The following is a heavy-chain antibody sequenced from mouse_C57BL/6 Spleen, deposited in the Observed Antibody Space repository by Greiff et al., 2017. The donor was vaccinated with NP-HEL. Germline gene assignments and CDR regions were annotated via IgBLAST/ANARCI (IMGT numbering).Heavy chain of an antibody. D-gene: IGHD2-2*01. CDR3: ARGGGYDLYYFDY. CDR2: IYPRDGST. V-gene: IGHV1-78*01. J-gene: IGHJ2*01. CDR1: GYTFTDHT. Sequence: VQLQQSDAELVKPGASVKISCKVSGYTFTDHTIHWMKQRPEQGLEWIGYIYPRDGSTKYNEKFKGKATLTADKSSSTAYMQLNSLTSEDSAVYFWARGGGYDLYYFDYWGQGTTLTVSS.